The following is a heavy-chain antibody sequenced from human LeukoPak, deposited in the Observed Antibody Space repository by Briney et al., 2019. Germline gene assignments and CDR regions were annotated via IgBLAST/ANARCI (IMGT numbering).Heavy chain of an antibody. D-gene: IGHD2-2*01. CDR3: TTLDAVVVPAADHETSYYYNMDV. CDR2: IQRKTDGGAT. V-gene: IGHV3-15*01. J-gene: IGHJ6*03. Sequence: GGSLRLSCAASGFTFNDAWLSWVRQTPGKGLEWVGRIQRKTDGGATDYGAPVEGRFTISRDDSKNTLYLHMSGLKTEDTGVYYCTTLDAVVVPAADHETSYYYNMDVWGKGTTVAVSS. CDR1: GFTFNDAW.